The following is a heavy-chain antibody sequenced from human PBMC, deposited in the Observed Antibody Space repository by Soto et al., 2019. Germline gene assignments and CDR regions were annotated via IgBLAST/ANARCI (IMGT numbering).Heavy chain of an antibody. D-gene: IGHD6-13*01. CDR2: IYSGGST. CDR3: ARAQHGYSIAAAGGED. V-gene: IGHV3-53*04. Sequence: GGSLRLSCAASGFTVSSNYMSWVRQAPGKGLEWVSVIYSGGSTYYADSVKGRFTISRHNSKNTLYLQMNSLRAEDTAVYYCARAQHGYSIAAAGGEDWGQGTLVTVSS. J-gene: IGHJ4*02. CDR1: GFTVSSNY.